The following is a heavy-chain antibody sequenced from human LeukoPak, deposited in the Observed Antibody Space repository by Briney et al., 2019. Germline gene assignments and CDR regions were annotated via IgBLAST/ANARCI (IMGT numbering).Heavy chain of an antibody. V-gene: IGHV3-7*01. CDR1: GFTLSDYW. CDR3: ARAGYGSGSYLRYYFDY. D-gene: IGHD3-10*01. CDR2: IKNDGSDK. Sequence: GGSLRLSCAASGFTLSDYWMGWVRQAPGTGLEWVANIKNDGSDKYYMESVKGRFTISRDNAKNSLYLQMNSLRAEDTAVYYCARAGYGSGSYLRYYFDYWGQGTLVTVSS. J-gene: IGHJ4*02.